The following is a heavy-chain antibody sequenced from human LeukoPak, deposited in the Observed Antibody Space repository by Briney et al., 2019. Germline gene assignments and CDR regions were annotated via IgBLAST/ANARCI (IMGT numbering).Heavy chain of an antibody. J-gene: IGHJ4*02. CDR1: GFTVSTNY. V-gene: IGHV3-66*01. D-gene: IGHD3-3*01. CDR3: ARDLGVVNYFDY. Sequence: GGSLRLSCAASGFTVSTNYMSWVRQAPGKGLEWVSVIYSSGTTYYADSVKGRFTISRDNSKNTLYLQMNSLSAEDTAVYYCARDLGVVNYFDYWGQGTLVTVSS. CDR2: IYSSGTT.